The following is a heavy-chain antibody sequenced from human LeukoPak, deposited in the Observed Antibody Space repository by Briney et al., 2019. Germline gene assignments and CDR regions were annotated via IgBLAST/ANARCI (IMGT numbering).Heavy chain of an antibody. CDR2: ISYDGSNK. CDR1: GFIFRSYG. J-gene: IGHJ4*02. Sequence: PGRSLRLSCAASGFIFRSYGMHWVRQAPGKGLEWVAVISYDGSNKYYADSSKGRFTISRDNSKNTLYLQMNSLRAEDTAVYFCANGGVAGGGTLPRDYWGQGSLVIVSS. V-gene: IGHV3-30*18. D-gene: IGHD2-15*01. CDR3: ANGGVAGGGTLPRDY.